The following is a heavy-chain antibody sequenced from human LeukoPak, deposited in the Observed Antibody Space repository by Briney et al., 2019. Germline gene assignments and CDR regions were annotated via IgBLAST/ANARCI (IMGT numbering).Heavy chain of an antibody. CDR2: IYYSGST. V-gene: IGHV4-39*07. Sequence: SSETLSLTCTVSGGSISSSSYYWGWIRQPPGKGLEWIGSIYYSGSTYYNPSLKSRVTISVDTSKNQFSLKLSSVTAADTAVYYCARGSTAAGDYWGQGTLVTVSS. D-gene: IGHD6-13*01. CDR3: ARGSTAAGDY. J-gene: IGHJ4*02. CDR1: GGSISSSSYY.